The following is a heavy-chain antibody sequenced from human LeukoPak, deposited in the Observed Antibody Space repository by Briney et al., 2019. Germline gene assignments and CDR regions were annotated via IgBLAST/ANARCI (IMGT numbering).Heavy chain of an antibody. CDR2: IYYSGST. CDR3: ARPNDSSGYYYDPFDY. Sequence: SETLSLTCTVSGGSISSSSYYWGWIRQPPGNGLEWIGSIYYSGSTYYNPSLKSRVTISVDTSKNQFSLKLSSVTAADTVVYYCARPNDSSGYYYDPFDYWGQGTLVTVSS. D-gene: IGHD3-22*01. J-gene: IGHJ4*02. V-gene: IGHV4-39*01. CDR1: GGSISSSSYY.